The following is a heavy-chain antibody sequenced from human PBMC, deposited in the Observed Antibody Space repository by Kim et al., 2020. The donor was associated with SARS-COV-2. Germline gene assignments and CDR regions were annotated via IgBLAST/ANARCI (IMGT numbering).Heavy chain of an antibody. J-gene: IGHJ4*02. Sequence: GGSLRLSCAASGFTFSSYSMNWVRQAPGKGLEWVSSISSSSSYIYYADSVKGRFTISRDNAKNSLYLQMNSLRAEDTAVYYCARGGGGQLAPFDYWGQGTLVTVSS. CDR1: GFTFSSYS. D-gene: IGHD6-13*01. CDR2: ISSSSSYI. V-gene: IGHV3-21*01. CDR3: ARGGGGQLAPFDY.